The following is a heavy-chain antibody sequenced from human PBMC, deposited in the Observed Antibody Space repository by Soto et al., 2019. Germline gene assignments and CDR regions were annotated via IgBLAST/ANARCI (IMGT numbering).Heavy chain of an antibody. D-gene: IGHD3-16*01. J-gene: IGHJ6*03. CDR1: GFTFSSYA. Sequence: GGSLRLSCAASGFTFSSYAMSWVRQAPGKGLEWVSAISGSGGSTYYADSVKGRFTISRDNSKNTLYLQMNSLRAEDTAVYYCAKGTGGGYYYYMAVWGKGTTVTVSS. CDR3: AKGTGGGYYYYMAV. CDR2: ISGSGGST. V-gene: IGHV3-23*01.